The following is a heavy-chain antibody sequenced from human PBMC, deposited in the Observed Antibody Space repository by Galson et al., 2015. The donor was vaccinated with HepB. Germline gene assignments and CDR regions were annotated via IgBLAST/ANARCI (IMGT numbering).Heavy chain of an antibody. Sequence: SLRLSCAASGFTFSSYGMHWVRQAPGKGLEWVALIWYDGSNKYYADSVRGRFTISRDNSKNTVYLQMNNLRAEDTAVYYCARGACYYDSSGKEGAFDIWGQGTMVTVTS. J-gene: IGHJ3*02. V-gene: IGHV3-33*01. CDR2: IWYDGSNK. D-gene: IGHD3-22*01. CDR3: ARGACYYDSSGKEGAFDI. CDR1: GFTFSSYG.